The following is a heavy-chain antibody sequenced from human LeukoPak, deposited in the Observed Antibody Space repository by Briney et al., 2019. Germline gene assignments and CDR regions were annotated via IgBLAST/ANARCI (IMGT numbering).Heavy chain of an antibody. CDR2: ISDSGGST. J-gene: IGHJ3*02. CDR3: ARGIVGAPDAFDI. Sequence: GGSLRLSCAASGFTFSNYAMSWVRQAPGKGLEWVSAISDSGGSTYYADSVKGRFTISRDNSKNTLYLQMNSLRAEDTAVYYCARGIVGAPDAFDIWGQGTMVTVSS. D-gene: IGHD1-26*01. V-gene: IGHV3-23*01. CDR1: GFTFSNYA.